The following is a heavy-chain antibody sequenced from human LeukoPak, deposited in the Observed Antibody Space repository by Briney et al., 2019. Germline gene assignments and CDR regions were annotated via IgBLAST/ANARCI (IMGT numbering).Heavy chain of an antibody. V-gene: IGHV4-30-4*01. CDR3: ARDPGAYCGGDCADAFDI. Sequence: SETLSLTCTVSGGSISSGDYYWSWIRQPPGKGLEWIGYIYYSGSTYYNPSLKSRVTISVDTSKNQFSLKLSSVTAADTAVYYCARDPGAYCGGDCADAFDIWDQGTMVTVSS. CDR1: GGSISSGDYY. CDR2: IYYSGST. D-gene: IGHD2-21*02. J-gene: IGHJ3*02.